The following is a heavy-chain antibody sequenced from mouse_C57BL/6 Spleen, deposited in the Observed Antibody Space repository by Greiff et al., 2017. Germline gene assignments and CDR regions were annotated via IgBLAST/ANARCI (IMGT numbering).Heavy chain of an antibody. CDR3: ARGSDGYYVRAMDY. CDR2: INYDGSST. CDR1: GFTFSDYY. V-gene: IGHV5-16*01. Sequence: EVKLVESEGGLVQPGSSMKLSCTASGFTFSDYYMAWVRQVPEKGLEWVANINYDGSSTYYLDSLKSRFIISRDNAKNILYLQMSSLKSEDTATYYCARGSDGYYVRAMDYWGQGTSVTVSS. J-gene: IGHJ4*01. D-gene: IGHD2-3*01.